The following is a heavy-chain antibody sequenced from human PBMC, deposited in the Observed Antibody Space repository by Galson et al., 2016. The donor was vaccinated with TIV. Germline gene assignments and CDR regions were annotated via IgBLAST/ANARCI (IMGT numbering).Heavy chain of an antibody. CDR1: GYSFTSYY. Sequence: QSGAEVTKPGESLRISCKGSGYSFTSYYIIWVRQMPGKGLEWMGRIDPRDSYINYSPSFQGHVTISSDKSISTAYLQWNSLKASDSAIYYCARGVSTGSGWLDPGGQGTPVTVSS. CDR2: IDPRDSYI. V-gene: IGHV5-10-1*01. CDR3: ARGVSTGSGWLDP. D-gene: IGHD5/OR15-5a*01. J-gene: IGHJ5*02.